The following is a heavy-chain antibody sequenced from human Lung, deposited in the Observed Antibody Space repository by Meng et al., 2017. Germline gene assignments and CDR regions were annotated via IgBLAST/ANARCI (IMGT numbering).Heavy chain of an antibody. V-gene: IGHV3-74*01. Sequence: EWQFVESGGGLVPPGGSLRLSCAASGFTFTDHWMHWVRQGPGKGLVWVSRINRDGTKPTYADSVKGRFTISRDNAKNTLYLQMNNLRAEDAAFYYCTNDRLNHWGQGALVTVSS. CDR2: INRDGTKP. CDR3: TNDRLNH. J-gene: IGHJ1*01. CDR1: GFTFTDHW. D-gene: IGHD1-1*01.